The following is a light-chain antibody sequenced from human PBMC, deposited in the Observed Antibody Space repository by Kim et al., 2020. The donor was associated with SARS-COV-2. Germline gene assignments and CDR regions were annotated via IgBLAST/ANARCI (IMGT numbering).Light chain of an antibody. CDR2: GAS. CDR1: QSVSGGH. Sequence: SPGERATLSCRASQSVSGGHLAWYQQKPGQAPRLLIYGASSRATGIPDRFSGSGSGTDFTLTISRLEPEDFAVYYCHQYATSPWAFGQGTKVDIK. V-gene: IGKV3-20*01. J-gene: IGKJ1*01. CDR3: HQYATSPWA.